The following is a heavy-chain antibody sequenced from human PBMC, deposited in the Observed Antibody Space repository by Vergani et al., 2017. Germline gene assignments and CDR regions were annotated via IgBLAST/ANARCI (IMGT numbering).Heavy chain of an antibody. D-gene: IGHD4-23*01. CDR1: GGSFSGYY. CDR3: ARGRRRSALYGGLNWFDP. Sequence: QVQLQQWGAGLLKPSETLSLTCAVYGGSFSGYYWRWIRQPPGKGLEWIGEINHSGSTNYNPSLKSRVTISVDTSKNQFSLQLSSVTAADTAVYYCARGRRRSALYGGLNWFDPWGQGTLVTVSS. CDR2: INHSGST. J-gene: IGHJ5*02. V-gene: IGHV4-34*01.